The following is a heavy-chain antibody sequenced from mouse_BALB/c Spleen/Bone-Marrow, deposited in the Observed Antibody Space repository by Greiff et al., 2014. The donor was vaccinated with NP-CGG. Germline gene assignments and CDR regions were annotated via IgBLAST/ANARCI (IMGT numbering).Heavy chain of an antibody. CDR2: IWAGGST. J-gene: IGHJ4*01. Sequence: VKLVESGPGLVAPSQSLSITCTVSGFSLTSYGVHWVRQPPGKVLEWLEVIWAGGSTNYNSALTSRLSISKDNSKSQVFLKMNSLQTDDTAMYYCARGSYYEGAMDYWGQGTSVTVSS. CDR3: ARGSYYEGAMDY. V-gene: IGHV2-9*02. D-gene: IGHD1-1*01. CDR1: GFSLTSYG.